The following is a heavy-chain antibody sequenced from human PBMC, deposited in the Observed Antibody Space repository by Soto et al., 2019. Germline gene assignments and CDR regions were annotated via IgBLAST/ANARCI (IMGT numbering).Heavy chain of an antibody. V-gene: IGHV3-30*18. D-gene: IGHD3-16*02. CDR2: ISYDGSDK. Sequence: HPGGSLRLSCAASGFTFCSYSMHWVRQAPGKGLEWVAVISYDGSDKYYADSVKGRFTISRDNSKNTLYLQMNSLRAEDTAVYYCSKDLDGLQGLVDSSFCFDYWGQGTLVTVSS. J-gene: IGHJ4*02. CDR1: GFTFCSYS. CDR3: SKDLDGLQGLVDSSFCFDY.